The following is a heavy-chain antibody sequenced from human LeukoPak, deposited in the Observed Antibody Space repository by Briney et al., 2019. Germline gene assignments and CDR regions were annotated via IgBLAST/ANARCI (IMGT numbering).Heavy chain of an antibody. D-gene: IGHD6-19*01. CDR2: IIPILGIA. V-gene: IGHV1-69*10. J-gene: IGHJ5*02. CDR3: ASVLSGIAVAGSFDP. CDR1: GGTFSSYA. Sequence: ASVKVSCKASGGTFSSYAISWVRQAPGQGLEWMGGIIPILGIANYAQKFQGRVTITADKSTSTAYMELSSLRSEDMAVYYCASVLSGIAVAGSFDPWGQGTLVTVSS.